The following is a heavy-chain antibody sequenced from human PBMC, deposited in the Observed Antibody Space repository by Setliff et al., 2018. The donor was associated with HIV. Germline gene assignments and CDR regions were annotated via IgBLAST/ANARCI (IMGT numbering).Heavy chain of an antibody. Sequence: GASVKVSCKASGGTFSSYAISWVRQAPGQGLEWMGGIIPIFGTPNYAQRFQGRVTITTDESTSTAYMDLSSLGSEDTAVYYCARGDYYGSGNYPPPYYFDYWGQGTLVTVSS. CDR1: GGTFSSYA. CDR2: IIPIFGTP. J-gene: IGHJ4*02. CDR3: ARGDYYGSGNYPPPYYFDY. D-gene: IGHD3-10*01. V-gene: IGHV1-69*05.